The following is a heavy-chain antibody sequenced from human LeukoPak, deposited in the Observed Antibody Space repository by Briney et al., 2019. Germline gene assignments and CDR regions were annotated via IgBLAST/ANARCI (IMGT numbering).Heavy chain of an antibody. CDR2: IYYSGST. CDR1: GGSISSYY. Sequence: SGTLSLTCTVSGGSISSYYWSWIRQPPGKGLEWIGSIYYSGSTYYNPSLKSRVTISVDTSKNQFSLKLSSVTAADTAVYYCARAYYDSSGYFKIDYWGQGTLVTVSS. J-gene: IGHJ4*02. V-gene: IGHV4-59*08. D-gene: IGHD3-22*01. CDR3: ARAYYDSSGYFKIDY.